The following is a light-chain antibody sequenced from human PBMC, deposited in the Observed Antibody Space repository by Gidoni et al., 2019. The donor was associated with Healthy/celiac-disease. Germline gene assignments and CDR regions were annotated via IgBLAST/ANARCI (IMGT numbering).Light chain of an antibody. J-gene: IGKJ2*01. V-gene: IGKV1-5*03. CDR2: KAS. Sequence: DIQITPSPSTLSASVGDRVTITCRASQSISSWLAWYQQKPGKAPKLLIYKASSLESGVPSRFSGSGSGTEFTLTISSLQPDDFATDYCQQYNSYPYTFGQGTKLEIK. CDR1: QSISSW. CDR3: QQYNSYPYT.